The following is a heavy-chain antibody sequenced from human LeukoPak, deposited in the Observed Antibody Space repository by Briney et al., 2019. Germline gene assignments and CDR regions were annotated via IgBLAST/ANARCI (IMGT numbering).Heavy chain of an antibody. CDR1: GYTFTSYG. J-gene: IGHJ6*02. V-gene: IGHV1-18*01. Sequence: ASVKVSCKASGYTFTSYGISWVRQAPGQGLEWMGWISAYNGNTNYAQKLQGRVTMTTDTSTSTAYMELRSLRSDDTAVYYCARRGYSYDWRLGDYYYYGMDVWGQGTTVTVSS. CDR2: ISAYNGNT. CDR3: ARRGYSYDWRLGDYYYYGMDV. D-gene: IGHD5-18*01.